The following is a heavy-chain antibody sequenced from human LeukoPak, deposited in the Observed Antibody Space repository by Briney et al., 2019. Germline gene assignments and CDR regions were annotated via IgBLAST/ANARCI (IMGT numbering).Heavy chain of an antibody. Sequence: ASETLSLTCSVSGVSITSNYWSWIRQPPGKGLEWLGYTHHSGATSYNPSRKKRRPMPLAPSNNQFSLKLSSVTAADTAVYYCARSSGHSYGDFDYWGQGNLVAVSS. V-gene: IGHV4-59*01. D-gene: IGHD5-18*01. CDR2: THHSGAT. J-gene: IGHJ4*02. CDR1: GVSITSNY. CDR3: ARSSGHSYGDFDY.